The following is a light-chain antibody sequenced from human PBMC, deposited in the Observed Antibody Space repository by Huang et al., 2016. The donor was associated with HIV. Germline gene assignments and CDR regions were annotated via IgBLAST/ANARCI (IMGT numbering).Light chain of an antibody. CDR1: QSINSY. CDR3: QQSYSTPTWT. Sequence: DIQMTQSPSSLSASVGDRVTINCRASQSINSYLNWYQQKPGKAPKLLIYAASYLESGGPSRFSGGGSGTDFTLTVSSLQPEDFATYYCQQSYSTPTWTFGQGTKVEIK. CDR2: AAS. J-gene: IGKJ1*01. V-gene: IGKV1-39*01.